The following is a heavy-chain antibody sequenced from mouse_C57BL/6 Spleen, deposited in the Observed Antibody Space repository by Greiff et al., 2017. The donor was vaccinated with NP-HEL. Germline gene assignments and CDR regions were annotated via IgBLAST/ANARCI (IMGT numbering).Heavy chain of an antibody. Sequence: VQLQQSGAELVRPGTSVKVSCKASGYAFTNYLIEWVKQRPGQGLEWIGVINPGSGGTNYNEKFKGKATLTADKSSSTAYMQLSSLTSEDSAVYFCASEDYDGYPRGTYWDQGTLVTVSA. CDR3: ASEDYDGYPRGTY. CDR1: GYAFTNYL. V-gene: IGHV1-54*01. J-gene: IGHJ3*01. D-gene: IGHD2-3*01. CDR2: INPGSGGT.